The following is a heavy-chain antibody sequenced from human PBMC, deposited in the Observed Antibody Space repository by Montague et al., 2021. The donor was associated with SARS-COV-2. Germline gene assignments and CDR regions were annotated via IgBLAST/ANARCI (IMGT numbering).Heavy chain of an antibody. Sequence: SETLSLTCTVTGGPISGSSDYWGWIRQSPGKGLEWIASVDYSGNTXYRPSLKSRLTISVDTSKNQFSLKLTFVTAADTALYYCARREYSYGWGDWGQGTLVTVSS. CDR3: ARREYSYGWGD. V-gene: IGHV4-39*01. D-gene: IGHD5-18*01. J-gene: IGHJ4*02. CDR1: GGPISGSSDY. CDR2: VDYSGNT.